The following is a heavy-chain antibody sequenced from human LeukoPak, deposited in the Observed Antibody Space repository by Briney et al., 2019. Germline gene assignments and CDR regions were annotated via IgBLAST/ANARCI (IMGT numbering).Heavy chain of an antibody. J-gene: IGHJ6*03. CDR3: ARRKGAYSYYYYYMDV. CDR1: GGSISSSSYY. V-gene: IGHV4-39*01. CDR2: IYYSGST. D-gene: IGHD4/OR15-4a*01. Sequence: SEALSLTCTVSGGSISSSSYYWGWIRQPPGKGLEWIGSIYYSGSTYYNPSLKSRVTISVDTSKNQFSLKLSSVTAADTAVYYCARRKGAYSYYYYYMDVWGKGTPVTVSS.